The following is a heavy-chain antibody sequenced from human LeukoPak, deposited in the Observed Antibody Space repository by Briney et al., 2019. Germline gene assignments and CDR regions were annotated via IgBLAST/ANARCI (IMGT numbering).Heavy chain of an antibody. D-gene: IGHD2-2*02. CDR3: ATSIYPIYYFDY. Sequence: ASVTVSCTVSGYTFTSYYMHWVRQAPGQGLEWMGIINPNSGGTNYAQKFQGRVTMTRDTSISTAYMELSRLRSDDTAVYYCATSIYPIYYFDYWGQGTLVTVSS. J-gene: IGHJ4*02. CDR2: INPNSGGT. V-gene: IGHV1-2*02. CDR1: GYTFTSYY.